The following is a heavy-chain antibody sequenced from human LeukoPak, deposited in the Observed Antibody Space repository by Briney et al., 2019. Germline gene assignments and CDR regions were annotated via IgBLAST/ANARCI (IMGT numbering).Heavy chain of an antibody. J-gene: IGHJ4*02. V-gene: IGHV1-18*01. D-gene: IGHD2-2*01. CDR3: AREVSYQLLPFDY. Sequence: GGSLRLSCAASGFTFSSYAMSWVRQAPGQGLEWMGWISAYNGNTNYAQKLQGRVTMTTDTSTSTAYMELRSLRSDDTAVYYCAREVSYQLLPFDYWGQGTLVTVSS. CDR1: GFTFSSYA. CDR2: ISAYNGNT.